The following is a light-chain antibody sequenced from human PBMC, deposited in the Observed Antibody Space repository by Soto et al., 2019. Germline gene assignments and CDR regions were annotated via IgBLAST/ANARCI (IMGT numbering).Light chain of an antibody. J-gene: IGLJ1*01. Sequence: QSALTQPASVSGSPGQSIATSCTGTSSDVGGYNYVSWYQQHPGKAPKLMIYDVTTRPSGVSNRFSGSKSGNTAALTISGLQAEDEADYYCSSYTSDTTGVFGTGTKVTVL. CDR2: DVT. CDR1: SSDVGGYNY. CDR3: SSYTSDTTGV. V-gene: IGLV2-14*03.